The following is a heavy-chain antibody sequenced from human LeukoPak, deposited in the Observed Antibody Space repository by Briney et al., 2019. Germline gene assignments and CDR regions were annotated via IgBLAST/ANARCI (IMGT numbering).Heavy chain of an antibody. V-gene: IGHV3-23*01. CDR3: ARAGYSSGWYYDNWFDP. J-gene: IGHJ5*02. D-gene: IGHD6-19*01. Sequence: GGSLRLSCAASGFTFSSYGMKWVRQAPGKGLEGVSSISSSGATTFYADSVKGRFTISRDNSKNTLYLQMNSLRAEDTAVYYCARAGYSSGWYYDNWFDPWGQGTLVTVSS. CDR2: ISSSGATT. CDR1: GFTFSSYG.